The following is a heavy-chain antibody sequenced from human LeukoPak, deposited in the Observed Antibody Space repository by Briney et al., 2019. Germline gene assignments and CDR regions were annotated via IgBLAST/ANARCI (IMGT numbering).Heavy chain of an antibody. D-gene: IGHD6-19*01. J-gene: IGHJ4*02. CDR2: INHSGST. Sequence: SETLSLTCAVYGGSFSGYYWSWIRQPPGKGPEWIGEINHSGSTNYNPSLKSRVTISVDTSKNQFSLKLSSVTAADTAVYYCAVLSSGWPYYFGYWGQGTLVTVSS. CDR3: AVLSSGWPYYFGY. CDR1: GGSFSGYY. V-gene: IGHV4-34*01.